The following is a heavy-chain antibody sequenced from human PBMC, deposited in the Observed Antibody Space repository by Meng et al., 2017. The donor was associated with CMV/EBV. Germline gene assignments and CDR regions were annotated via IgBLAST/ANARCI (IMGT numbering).Heavy chain of an antibody. Sequence: SVKVSCKASGGTFSSYAISWVRQAPGQGLEWMGGIIPIFGTANYAQKFQGRVTITTDESTSTAYMELSSLRSEDTAEYYCARDPYLGTHNYYGMDVWGQGTTVTVSS. CDR1: GGTFSSYA. V-gene: IGHV1-69*05. D-gene: IGHD4-23*01. J-gene: IGHJ6*02. CDR3: ARDPYLGTHNYYGMDV. CDR2: IIPIFGTA.